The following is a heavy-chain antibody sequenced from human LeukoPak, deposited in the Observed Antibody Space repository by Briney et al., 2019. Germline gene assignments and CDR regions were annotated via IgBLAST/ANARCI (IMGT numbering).Heavy chain of an antibody. CDR1: GGSTSSGSYY. V-gene: IGHV4-61*02. J-gene: IGHJ3*02. D-gene: IGHD5/OR15-5a*01. Sequence: PSQTLSLTCTVSGGSTSSGSYYWSWIRQPAGKGLEWIGRIYTSGSTNYNPSLKSRVTISVDRSKNQFSMRLSSVTAADTAVYYCARDSRVSDAFDIWGQGTMVTVSS. CDR3: ARDSRVSDAFDI. CDR2: IYTSGST.